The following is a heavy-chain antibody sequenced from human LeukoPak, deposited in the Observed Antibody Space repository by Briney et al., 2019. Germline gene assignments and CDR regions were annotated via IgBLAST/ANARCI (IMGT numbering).Heavy chain of an antibody. J-gene: IGHJ4*02. CDR3: ALLAVASDFDY. CDR1: GFPFSFFE. CDR2: VASSGRTR. D-gene: IGHD6-19*01. Sequence: SGGSLRLSCAGAGFPFSFFEINWVRQAPGKGLEWVSNVASSGRTRYYADSVKGRFSISRDNAKNSLYLQMNTLRVEDTGVYYCALLAVASDFDYWGQGALVTVSS. V-gene: IGHV3-48*03.